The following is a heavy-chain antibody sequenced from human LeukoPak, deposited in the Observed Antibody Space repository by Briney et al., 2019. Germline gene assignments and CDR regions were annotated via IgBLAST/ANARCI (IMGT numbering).Heavy chain of an antibody. CDR3: ATRGSAWYYFDF. J-gene: IGHJ4*02. CDR2: ISYDGSNK. D-gene: IGHD6-19*01. CDR1: GFTFSSYA. Sequence: GGSLRLSCAASGFTFSSYAMHWVRQAPGKGLEWVAVISYDGSNKYYADSVKGRFTISRDNSKNTLYLQMNSLRAEDTAVYYCATRGSAWYYFDFWGQGTLVTVSS. V-gene: IGHV3-30-3*01.